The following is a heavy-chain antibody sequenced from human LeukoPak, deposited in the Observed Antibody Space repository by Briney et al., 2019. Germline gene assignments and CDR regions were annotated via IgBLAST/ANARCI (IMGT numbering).Heavy chain of an antibody. V-gene: IGHV1-69*04. Sequence: GASVKVSCKASGGTFSSYAISWVRQAPGQGLEWMGRIIPILGIANYAQKFQGRVTITADESTSTAYMELSSLRSEDTAVYYCAGLLVPAARGGYYYMDVWGKGTTVTVSS. D-gene: IGHD2-2*01. J-gene: IGHJ6*03. CDR3: AGLLVPAARGGYYYMDV. CDR2: IIPILGIA. CDR1: GGTFSSYA.